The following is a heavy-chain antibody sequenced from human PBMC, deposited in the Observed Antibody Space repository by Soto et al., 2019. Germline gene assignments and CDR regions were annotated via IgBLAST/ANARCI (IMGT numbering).Heavy chain of an antibody. CDR3: ARFRGGYSSDF. J-gene: IGHJ4*02. CDR2: INGDGDYT. CDR1: GFSFSSYW. V-gene: IGHV3-74*01. D-gene: IGHD2-15*01. Sequence: VQLVESGGGLVQPGGSLRLSCAASGFSFSSYWMHWLRQVPGKGLVWVSRINGDGDYTNYADSVKGRFTISRDNANNTLYLQMPSLRAEDTAVYYCARFRGGYSSDFWCQATLVTVSS.